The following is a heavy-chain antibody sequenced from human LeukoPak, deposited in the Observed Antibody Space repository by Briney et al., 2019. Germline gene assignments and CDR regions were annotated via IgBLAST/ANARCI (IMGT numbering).Heavy chain of an antibody. CDR1: GGSISTYY. Sequence: SETLSLTCTVSGGSISTYYWSWIRQPPGKGLQWIGYIYYSGSTNYNPSLKSRVTISVDTSKNQFSPKLSSVTAADTAVYYCARSQAYCSSTTCYVNWFDPWGQGTLVTASS. J-gene: IGHJ5*02. V-gene: IGHV4-59*01. CDR3: ARSQAYCSSTTCYVNWFDP. D-gene: IGHD2-2*01. CDR2: IYYSGST.